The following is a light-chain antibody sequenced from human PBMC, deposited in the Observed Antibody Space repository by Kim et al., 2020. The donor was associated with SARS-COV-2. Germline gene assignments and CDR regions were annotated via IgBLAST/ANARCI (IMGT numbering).Light chain of an antibody. V-gene: IGLV3-1*01. CDR3: QAWDSSTVV. J-gene: IGLJ2*01. CDR2: QDT. CDR1: KLENKY. Sequence: SVSPRQTASITCSGDKLENKYACWYQQKPGQSPVLVIYQDTKRPSGIPERFSCSNSGNTATLTISGTQAMDEGDYYCQAWDSSTVVFGGGTQLTVL.